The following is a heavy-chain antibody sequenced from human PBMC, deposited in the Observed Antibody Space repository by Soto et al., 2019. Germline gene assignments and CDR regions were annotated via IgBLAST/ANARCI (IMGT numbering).Heavy chain of an antibody. V-gene: IGHV3-30*18. CDR2: ISYDGSNK. D-gene: IGHD2-2*02. Sequence: LRLSCAASGFTFSSYGMHWVRQAPGKGLEWVAVISYDGSNKYYADSVKGRFTISRDNSKNTLYLQMNSLRAEDTAVYYCAKDLGYCSSTSCYTYYYYYGMDVWGQGTTVTVSS. J-gene: IGHJ6*02. CDR1: GFTFSSYG. CDR3: AKDLGYCSSTSCYTYYYYYGMDV.